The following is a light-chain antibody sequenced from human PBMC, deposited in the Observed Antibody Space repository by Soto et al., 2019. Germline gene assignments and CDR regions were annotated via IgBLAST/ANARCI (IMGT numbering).Light chain of an antibody. CDR3: QQYGSSLLT. CDR1: QSVSSSY. CDR2: GAS. V-gene: IGKV3-20*01. Sequence: EIVLTQSPGTLSLSPGERATLSCRASQSVSSSYLAWYQQKPGQTPRLLISGASGRATGIPDRFSGSGSGTDFTLTISRLEPEDFAVYYCQQYGSSLLTFGGGTKVDIK. J-gene: IGKJ4*01.